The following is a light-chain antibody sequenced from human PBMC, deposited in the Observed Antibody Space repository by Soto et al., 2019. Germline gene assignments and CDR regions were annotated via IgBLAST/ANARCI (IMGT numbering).Light chain of an antibody. Sequence: EVVLTQSPATLSLSPGERATLSCRASQSVSSYLAWYQQKPGQAPRLLIYDASNRATGIPARFSGSGSGTDFTLTISSLEPEDFAVYYCQQRSNWPPLTFGQGTLLEVK. J-gene: IGKJ5*01. CDR3: QQRSNWPPLT. CDR1: QSVSSY. CDR2: DAS. V-gene: IGKV3-11*01.